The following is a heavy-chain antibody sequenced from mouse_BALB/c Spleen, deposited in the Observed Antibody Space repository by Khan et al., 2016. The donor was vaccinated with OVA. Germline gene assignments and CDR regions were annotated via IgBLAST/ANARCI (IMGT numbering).Heavy chain of an antibody. CDR1: GYTFTSYS. Sequence: QVQLQQSGAELARPGASVKMSCKASGYTFTSYSIHWIKLRPGQGLEWIGYINPSNGYTNYNQKFKDKATLTADKSSTTAYMQLSSLTSDDTAVYNCVRDAADYWYGGGMAYWGQGTLVTVSA. D-gene: IGHD2-14*01. J-gene: IGHJ3*01. V-gene: IGHV1-4*01. CDR3: VRDAADYWYGGGMAY. CDR2: INPSNGYT.